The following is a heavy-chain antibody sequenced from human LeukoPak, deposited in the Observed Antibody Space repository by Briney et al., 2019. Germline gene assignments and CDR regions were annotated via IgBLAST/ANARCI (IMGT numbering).Heavy chain of an antibody. J-gene: IGHJ2*01. D-gene: IGHD2-15*01. V-gene: IGHV4-39*02. Sequence: PSETLSLTCTVSGGSISSSSYHWGWIRQPPGQGLEWIGSFYYSGSTYYNPSLKSRVTISVDTSKNHFSLNLSSVTAADTAVYYCARRVRAYCSGGSCYDDWYFDLWGRGTLVTVSS. CDR2: FYYSGST. CDR3: ARRVRAYCSGGSCYDDWYFDL. CDR1: GGSISSSSYH.